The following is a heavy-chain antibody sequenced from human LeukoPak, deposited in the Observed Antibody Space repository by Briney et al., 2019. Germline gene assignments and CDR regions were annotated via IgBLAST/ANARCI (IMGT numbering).Heavy chain of an antibody. CDR2: ISAYNGNT. CDR1: GYTFTSYG. Sequence: PLASVKVSCKASGYTFTSYGISWVRQAPGQGLEWMGWISAYNGNTNYAQKLQGRVTMTTDTSTSTAYMELRSLRSDDTAVYYCARTYYYGSRSRHFDFWGQGTLVTVSS. J-gene: IGHJ4*02. D-gene: IGHD3-10*01. V-gene: IGHV1-18*01. CDR3: ARTYYYGSRSRHFDF.